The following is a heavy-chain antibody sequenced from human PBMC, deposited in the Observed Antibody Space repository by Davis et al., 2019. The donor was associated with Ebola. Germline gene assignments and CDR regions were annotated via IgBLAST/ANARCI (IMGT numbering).Heavy chain of an antibody. J-gene: IGHJ4*02. V-gene: IGHV3-30*04. CDR3: ARAQFPTTSDH. Sequence: GESLKISCSGTGFTFSAHAIHWVRQAPGKGLEWVAVMSYDGSYEYYADSVKGRFTISRDNSKNTVYLQMNSLRAEDTAVYYCARAQFPTTSDHWGQGTLVTVSS. CDR2: MSYDGSYE. D-gene: IGHD1-1*01. CDR1: GFTFSAHA.